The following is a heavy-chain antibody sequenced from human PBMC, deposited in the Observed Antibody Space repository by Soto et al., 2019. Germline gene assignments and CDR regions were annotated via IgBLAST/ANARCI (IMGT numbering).Heavy chain of an antibody. CDR1: GYTFTCYY. CDR3: ARSYYYDSSGKNYYYYGMEV. J-gene: IGHJ6*02. D-gene: IGHD3-22*01. V-gene: IGHV1-2*04. CDR2: INPNSGGT. Sequence: ASVKVSCKASGYTFTCYYMHWVRQAPGQGLEWMGWINPNSGGTNYAQKFQGWVTMTRDTSISTAYMELSRLRSDDTAVYYCARSYYYDSSGKNYYYYGMEVWGQGTTVTVSS.